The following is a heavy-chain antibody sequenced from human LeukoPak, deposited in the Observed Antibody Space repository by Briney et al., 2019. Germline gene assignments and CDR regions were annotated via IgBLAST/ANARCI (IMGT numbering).Heavy chain of an antibody. Sequence: GGSLRLSCAASGFTFSSYWMHWVRQAPGKGLVWVSRINSDGSSTSYADSVKGRFTISRDNAKNTLYLQMNSLRAEDTAVYYCAMNQSYYDSSGSYDYWGQGTLVTVSS. D-gene: IGHD3-22*01. CDR2: INSDGSST. CDR3: AMNQSYYDSSGSYDY. CDR1: GFTFSSYW. J-gene: IGHJ4*02. V-gene: IGHV3-74*01.